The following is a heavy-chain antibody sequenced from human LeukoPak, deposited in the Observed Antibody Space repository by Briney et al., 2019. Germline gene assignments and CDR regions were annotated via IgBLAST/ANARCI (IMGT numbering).Heavy chain of an antibody. CDR2: INPSGGST. CDR1: GYTFTSYY. V-gene: IGHV1-46*01. CDR3: ARESTMVRGVIINWFDP. J-gene: IGHJ5*02. D-gene: IGHD3-10*01. Sequence: ASVKVSCKASGYTFTSYYMHWVRQAPGQGLEWMGIINPSGGSTSYAQKFQGRVTMTRDTSTSTAYMELRSLRSDDTAVYYCARESTMVRGVIINWFDPWGQGTLVTVSS.